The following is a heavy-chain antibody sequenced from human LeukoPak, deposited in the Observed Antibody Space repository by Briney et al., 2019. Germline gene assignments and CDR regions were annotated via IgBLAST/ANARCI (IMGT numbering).Heavy chain of an antibody. CDR1: GFTFSSYA. V-gene: IGHV3-30*01. Sequence: GSLRLSCAASGFTFSSYAMHWVRQAPGKGLEWVAVISYDGSNKYYADSVKGRFTISRDNSKNTLYLQMNSLRAEDTAVYYCAREFRSSTYDSSGYCYGSYYYYYMDVWGKGTTVTVSS. D-gene: IGHD3-22*01. CDR2: ISYDGSNK. J-gene: IGHJ6*03. CDR3: AREFRSSTYDSSGYCYGSYYYYYMDV.